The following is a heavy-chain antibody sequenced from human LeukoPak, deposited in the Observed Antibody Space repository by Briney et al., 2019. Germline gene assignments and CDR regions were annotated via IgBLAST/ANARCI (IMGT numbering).Heavy chain of an antibody. V-gene: IGHV3-30*18. D-gene: IGHD6-19*01. CDR1: GFSFTMYG. CDR3: AKDQVGWAPGYVSGPLDQ. J-gene: IGHJ4*02. CDR2: ISTDGNNE. Sequence: PGRPLRLSCAASGFSFTMYGIHWVRQAPGKGLEWVAVISTDGNNEYYANSMKGRFTISRDNSKNTVYLQMTSLRTEDTAVYYCAKDQVGWAPGYVSGPLDQWGQGTLVTVSS.